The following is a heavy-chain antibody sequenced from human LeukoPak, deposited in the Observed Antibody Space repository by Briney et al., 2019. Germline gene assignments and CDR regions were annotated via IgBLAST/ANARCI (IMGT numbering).Heavy chain of an antibody. CDR1: GITVSTNY. V-gene: IGHV3-53*01. Sequence: GGSLRLSCAASGITVSTNYMSWVRQPPGKGLELVSIIYSGGTTYYADSVQGRFTISRDNSKNTVYLQMNSLRVEDTAVYYCARDPRTTGKSNYGMDVWGQGTTVTVSS. D-gene: IGHD4-17*01. J-gene: IGHJ6*02. CDR2: IYSGGTT. CDR3: ARDPRTTGKSNYGMDV.